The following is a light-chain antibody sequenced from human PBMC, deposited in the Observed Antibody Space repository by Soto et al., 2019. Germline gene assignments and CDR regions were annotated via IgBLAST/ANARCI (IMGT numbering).Light chain of an antibody. V-gene: IGKV3-20*01. CDR3: QQYGSSSWT. CDR1: QSISSSY. CDR2: GAY. Sequence: EIVLTQSPGTLSLSPGKRATLSCRASQSISSSYLAWYQQRPGQAHRLLIYGAYSRATGIQDRFSGSGSGTEFTLTISRLEPEDFAVYYCQQYGSSSWTFGQGTKVDIK. J-gene: IGKJ1*01.